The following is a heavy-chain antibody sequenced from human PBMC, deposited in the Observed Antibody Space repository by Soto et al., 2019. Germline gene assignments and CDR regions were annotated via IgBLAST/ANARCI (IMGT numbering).Heavy chain of an antibody. CDR2: IYHSGST. J-gene: IGHJ4*02. Sequence: QVQLQESGPGLVKPSGTLSLTCAVSGGSISSSNWWSWVRQPPGKGLEWIGEIYHSGSTNYNPSLMSRVTISVDKSKNQFSLKLSSVTAADTAVYYCARGAAYSSGWAFDYWGQGTLVTVSS. V-gene: IGHV4-4*02. CDR3: ARGAAYSSGWAFDY. CDR1: GGSISSSNW. D-gene: IGHD6-19*01.